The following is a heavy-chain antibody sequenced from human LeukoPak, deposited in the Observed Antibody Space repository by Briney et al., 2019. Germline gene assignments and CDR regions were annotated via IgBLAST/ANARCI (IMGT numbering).Heavy chain of an antibody. J-gene: IGHJ4*02. V-gene: IGHV3-23*01. CDR2: ISGSGDRT. CDR1: GFTFSNYA. Sequence: GGSLRLSCAASGFTFSNYAMNWVRQAPGKGLEWVSIISGSGDRTYYADSVKGRFTISRDNSKNTLYLQMNSLRAEDTAVYYCAKGSYDSSGFPDYYFDYWGQGTLVTVSS. CDR3: AKGSYDSSGFPDYYFDY. D-gene: IGHD3-22*01.